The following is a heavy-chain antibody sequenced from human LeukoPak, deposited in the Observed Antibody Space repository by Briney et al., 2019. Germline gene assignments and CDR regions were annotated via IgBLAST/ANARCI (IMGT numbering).Heavy chain of an antibody. CDR1: GGFFSGYY. CDR2: INHSGST. CDR3: ARVATTGDFWSGYLNWFDP. V-gene: IGHV4-34*01. Sequence: SETLSLTCAVYGGFFSGYYWSWIRQPPGKGLEWIGEINHSGSTNYNPSLKSRVTISVDTSKNQFSLKLSSATAADTAVYYCARVATTGDFWSGYLNWFDPWGQGNLVTVSS. J-gene: IGHJ5*02. D-gene: IGHD3-3*01.